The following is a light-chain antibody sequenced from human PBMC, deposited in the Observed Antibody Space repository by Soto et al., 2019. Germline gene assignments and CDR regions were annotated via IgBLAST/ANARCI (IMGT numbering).Light chain of an antibody. CDR1: SSDVGGYNF. CDR3: CSYAGSYSYV. CDR2: DVS. Sequence: ALTQPRSVSESPGQSVTISCTGTSSDVGGYNFVSWYQQHPDKAPKLMIYDVSNRPSGVPDRFSGSKSGYTASLTISGLQAEDEADYYCCSYAGSYSYVFGTGTKVTVL. J-gene: IGLJ1*01. V-gene: IGLV2-11*01.